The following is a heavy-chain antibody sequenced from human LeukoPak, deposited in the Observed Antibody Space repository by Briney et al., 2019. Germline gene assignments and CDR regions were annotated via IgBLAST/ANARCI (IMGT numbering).Heavy chain of an antibody. D-gene: IGHD3-10*01. CDR1: GFSFSSYA. Sequence: GGSLRLSCAASGFSFSSYAMHWVRQAPGKGLEWVAAISYGGSSEYSADSVKGRFTISRDNSKNTLYLQMNSLRAEGTAVYYCARDGYYYGSGSSRGWFDPWGQGTLVTVSS. J-gene: IGHJ5*02. CDR3: ARDGYYYGSGSSRGWFDP. CDR2: ISYGGSSE. V-gene: IGHV3-30-3*01.